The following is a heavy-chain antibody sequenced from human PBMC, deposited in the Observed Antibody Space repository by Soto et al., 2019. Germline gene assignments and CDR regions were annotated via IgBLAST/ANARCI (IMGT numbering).Heavy chain of an antibody. Sequence: GGSLRLSCAASGFTFDDYTMHWVRQAPGKGLEWVSLISWDGGSTYYADSVKGRFTISRDNSKNSLYLQMNSLRTEDTALYYCAKDYSSSWYEAQYYYYGMDVWGQGTTVTVSS. D-gene: IGHD6-13*01. J-gene: IGHJ6*02. CDR1: GFTFDDYT. CDR3: AKDYSSSWYEAQYYYYGMDV. CDR2: ISWDGGST. V-gene: IGHV3-43*01.